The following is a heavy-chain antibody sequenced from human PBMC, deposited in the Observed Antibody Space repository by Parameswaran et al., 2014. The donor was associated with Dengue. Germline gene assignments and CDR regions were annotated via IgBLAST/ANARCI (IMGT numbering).Heavy chain of an antibody. CDR3: ARVDYSNSDKPSRDYYDYYSMDV. D-gene: IGHD4-11*01. J-gene: IGHJ6*02. CDR1: GGSISSYY. CDR2: IYSSGST. V-gene: IGHV4-4*07. Sequence: ASETLSLTCIVSGGSISSYYWSWIRQPAGKGLECIGRIYSSGSTNYNPSLKSRVTMSVDTSKNQFSLKLSSVTAADTAVYYCARVDYSNSDKPSRDYYDYYSMDVWGQGTTVTVSS.